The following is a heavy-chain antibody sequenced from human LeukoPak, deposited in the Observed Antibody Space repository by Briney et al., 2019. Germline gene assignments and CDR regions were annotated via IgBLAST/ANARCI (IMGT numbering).Heavy chain of an antibody. CDR2: IKQDGSEK. CDR1: GFTFSSYW. J-gene: IGHJ6*03. Sequence: GGSLRLSCAASGFTFSSYWLTWVRQAPGKGLEWVANIKQDGSEKFYVDSVKGRFTISRDSAKNSLYLQMNSLRAEDTAVYYCARDRLLEDRDYISYYYMDVWGIGTTVTVSS. V-gene: IGHV3-7*01. CDR3: ARDRLLEDRDYISYYYMDV. D-gene: IGHD3-16*01.